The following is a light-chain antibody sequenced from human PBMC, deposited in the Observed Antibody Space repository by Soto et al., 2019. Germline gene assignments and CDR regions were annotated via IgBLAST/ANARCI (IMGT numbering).Light chain of an antibody. CDR1: QNIISW. V-gene: IGKV1-12*01. CDR3: QQAYGFPVT. CDR2: AAS. Sequence: DIQMTQSPSTVSASVGARVTITCRSSQNIISWLAWYQQPPGRAPKLLIYAASILQSGVPSRFSGSGSGTDVTLTINSLQPEDFATYYCQQAYGFPVTFGQGTRLEIK. J-gene: IGKJ5*01.